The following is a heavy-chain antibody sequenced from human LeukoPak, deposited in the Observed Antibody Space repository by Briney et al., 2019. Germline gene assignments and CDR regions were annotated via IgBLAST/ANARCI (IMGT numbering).Heavy chain of an antibody. CDR1: VEYFSGYY. Sequence: PSETLSLTCAVYVEYFSGYYWTWIRQPPGKGLEWIGEITHSGGTNYSPSLKSRAAISVDTSKNQFSLKLTSVTAADTAVHYCARASISSPLYNYYSLDVWGKGVTVIVSS. V-gene: IGHV4-34*01. CDR3: ARASISSPLYNYYSLDV. D-gene: IGHD3-3*01. J-gene: IGHJ6*03. CDR2: ITHSGGT.